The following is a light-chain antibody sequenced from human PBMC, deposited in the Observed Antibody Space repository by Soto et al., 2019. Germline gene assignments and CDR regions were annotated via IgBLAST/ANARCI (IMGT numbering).Light chain of an antibody. CDR1: QSVSNY. Sequence: EIVLMQSPGTLSLSPGERATLSCRASQSVSNYLAWYQQKPGQAPRLLIYDASNRATGIPDRFSGSGAGTDSTLTISRLEPEDFAVYYCQQSGSSPFTFGQGTKLEIK. J-gene: IGKJ2*01. CDR2: DAS. V-gene: IGKV3-20*01. CDR3: QQSGSSPFT.